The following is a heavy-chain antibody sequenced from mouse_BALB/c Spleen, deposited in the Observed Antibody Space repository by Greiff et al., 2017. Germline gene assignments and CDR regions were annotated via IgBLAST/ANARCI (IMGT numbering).Heavy chain of an antibody. CDR2: IDPETGGT. Sequence: VQLQQSGAELVRPGASVTLSCKASGYTFTDYEMHWVKQTPVHGLEWIGAIDPETGGTAYNQKFKGKATLTADKSSSTAYMELRSLTSEDSAVYYCTKPGRFDYWGQGTTLTVSS. CDR1: GYTFTDYE. V-gene: IGHV1-15*01. D-gene: IGHD3-1*01. CDR3: TKPGRFDY. J-gene: IGHJ2*01.